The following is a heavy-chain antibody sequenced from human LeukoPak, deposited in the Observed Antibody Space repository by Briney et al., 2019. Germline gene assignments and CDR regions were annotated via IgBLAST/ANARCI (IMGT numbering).Heavy chain of an antibody. CDR2: INPSGGST. CDR1: RYTFTGYY. V-gene: IGHV1-46*01. J-gene: IGHJ4*02. D-gene: IGHD3-10*01. Sequence: ASVKVSCKASRYTFTGYYMHWLREAPGQGLEWMGIINPSGGSTSYAQKFQGRVTMTRDTSTSTVYMELSSLRSEDTAVYYCARSPNLKFGESELLFDYWGQGTLVTVSS. CDR3: ARSPNLKFGESELLFDY.